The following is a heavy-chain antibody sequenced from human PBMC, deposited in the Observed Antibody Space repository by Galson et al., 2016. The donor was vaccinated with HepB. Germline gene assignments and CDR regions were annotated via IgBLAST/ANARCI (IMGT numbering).Heavy chain of an antibody. CDR1: GYTFTSYY. CDR2: INPSGGGT. D-gene: IGHD2-2*01. V-gene: IGHV1-46*01. Sequence: SVKVSCKAFGYTFTSYYIHWVRQAPGQGLEWMGMINPSGGGTDYAQKFQGRVTMTSDTSTSTVYMDLSSLTSEYTAVYYCVRGDCSRTICYVEWFDPWGQGTLLTVSS. CDR3: VRGDCSRTICYVEWFDP. J-gene: IGHJ5*02.